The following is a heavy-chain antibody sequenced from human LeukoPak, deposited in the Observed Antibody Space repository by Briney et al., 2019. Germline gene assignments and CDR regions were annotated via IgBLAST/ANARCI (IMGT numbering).Heavy chain of an antibody. J-gene: IGHJ4*02. V-gene: IGHV4-38-2*02. Sequence: SETLSLTCTVSGYSINSGYYWGWIRQPPGKGLEWIGSIYHSGSTYYNPSLKSRVTISVDTSKNQFSLKLSSVTAADTAVYYCARDLQVRGVIPDHYYFDYWGQGTLVTVSS. D-gene: IGHD3-10*01. CDR1: GYSINSGYY. CDR2: IYHSGST. CDR3: ARDLQVRGVIPDHYYFDY.